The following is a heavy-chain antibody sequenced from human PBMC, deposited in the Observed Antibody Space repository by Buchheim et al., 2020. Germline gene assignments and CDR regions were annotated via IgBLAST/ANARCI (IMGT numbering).Heavy chain of an antibody. CDR1: GGSISSGDYY. CDR3: ARVSFPLTDYDSSGYYYYFDY. CDR2: IYYSGST. J-gene: IGHJ4*02. D-gene: IGHD3-22*01. V-gene: IGHV4-30-4*01. Sequence: QVQLQESGPGLVKPSQTLSLTCTVSGGSISSGDYYWSWIRQPPGKGLEWIGYIYYSGSTYYNPSLKSRVTISVDTSKNQFSLKLSSVTAADTAVYYCARVSFPLTDYDSSGYYYYFDYWGQGTL.